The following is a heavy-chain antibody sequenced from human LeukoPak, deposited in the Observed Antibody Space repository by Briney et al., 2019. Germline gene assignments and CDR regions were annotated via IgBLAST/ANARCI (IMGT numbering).Heavy chain of an antibody. V-gene: IGHV4-59*08. Sequence: SETLSLTCTVSGGSISGYYWSWIRQPPGKGLEWIGYIPYSGSTTYNPSLKSRVTISLDTSRYQLSLKLSSVTAADTAVYYCARVAAGIGFFQHWGQGTLVTVSP. J-gene: IGHJ1*01. CDR3: ARVAAGIGFFQH. D-gene: IGHD6-13*01. CDR2: IPYSGST. CDR1: GGSISGYY.